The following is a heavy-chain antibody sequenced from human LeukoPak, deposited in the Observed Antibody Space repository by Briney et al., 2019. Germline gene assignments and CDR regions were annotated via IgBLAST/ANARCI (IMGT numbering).Heavy chain of an antibody. V-gene: IGHV4-39*07. D-gene: IGHD3-3*01. CDR1: GGSISSSSYY. CDR2: INHSGST. Sequence: SETLSLTCTVSGGSISSSSYYWGWIRQPPGKGLEWIGEINHSGSTNYNPSLKSRVTISVDTSKNQFSLKLSSVTAADTAVYYCARRRITIFGVVMPFEVWGQGTLVTVSS. CDR3: ARRRITIFGVVMPFEV. J-gene: IGHJ4*02.